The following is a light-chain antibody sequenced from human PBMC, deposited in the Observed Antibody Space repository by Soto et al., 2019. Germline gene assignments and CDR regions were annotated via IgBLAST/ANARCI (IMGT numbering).Light chain of an antibody. CDR2: DAS. J-gene: IGKJ1*01. CDR3: QQYGSSPET. Sequence: EIVLTQSPGTLSLSPGERATLSCRASQSVSSSYLAWYQQKPGQAPRLLIYDASSRATAIPDRFSGSGSGTDFTLTISRLKPEDFAVYYFQQYGSSPETFGQGTKVEIK. CDR1: QSVSSSY. V-gene: IGKV3-20*01.